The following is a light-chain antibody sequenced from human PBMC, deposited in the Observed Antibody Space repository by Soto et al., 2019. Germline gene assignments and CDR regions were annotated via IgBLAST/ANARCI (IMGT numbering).Light chain of an antibody. J-gene: IGKJ1*01. Sequence: DIQMTQSPSSLSASAGDRVTITCRASQSISIWLAWYQQKPGKAPELLIHDASKLETGVPSRFSGSGSGTKFTLTISSLQPDDSATYYCQEYNNYSKTFGQGTKVDIK. CDR1: QSISIW. V-gene: IGKV1-5*01. CDR2: DAS. CDR3: QEYNNYSKT.